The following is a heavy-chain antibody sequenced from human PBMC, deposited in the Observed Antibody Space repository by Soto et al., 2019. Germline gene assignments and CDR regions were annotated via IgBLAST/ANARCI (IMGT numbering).Heavy chain of an antibody. CDR1: GYSFTTYW. V-gene: IGHV5-10-1*01. CDR3: ARLEKWYYNYYGLDV. D-gene: IGHD1-26*01. J-gene: IGHJ6*02. CDR2: IDPGDSST. Sequence: LGESLKISCQGSGYSFTTYWISWVRQMPGKGLEWMGKIDPGDSSTNYSPSFRGHITISVDRSINTAHLQFSSLKAADTAVYYCARLEKWYYNYYGLDVSGQGPIVTLSS.